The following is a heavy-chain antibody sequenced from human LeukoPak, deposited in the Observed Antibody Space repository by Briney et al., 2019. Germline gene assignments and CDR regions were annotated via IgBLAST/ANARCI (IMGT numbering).Heavy chain of an antibody. CDR1: GFTFSNAW. CDR2: IKSKTDGGTT. J-gene: IGHJ4*02. CDR3: TTPLLFGDYDSSGPQEGGYDY. D-gene: IGHD3-22*01. Sequence: NPGGSLRLSCAASGFTFSNAWMSWVRQAPGKGLEWVGRIKSKTDGGTTDYAAPVKGRFTISRDDSKNTLYLQMNSLKTEDTAVYYCTTPLLFGDYDSSGPQEGGYDYWGQGTLVTVSS. V-gene: IGHV3-15*01.